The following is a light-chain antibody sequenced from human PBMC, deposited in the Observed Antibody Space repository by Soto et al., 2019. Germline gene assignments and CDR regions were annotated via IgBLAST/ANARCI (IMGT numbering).Light chain of an antibody. Sequence: QSVLTQPASVSGSPGQSITISCTGTSSDVGGYNYVSWYQQHPGKAPKLMIYEVNKRPSGVPDRFSGSKSGNTASLTVSGLQAEDEVDYYCSSYAGSSNVFGTGTKVTVL. CDR1: SSDVGGYNY. CDR3: SSYAGSSNV. V-gene: IGLV2-8*01. J-gene: IGLJ1*01. CDR2: EVN.